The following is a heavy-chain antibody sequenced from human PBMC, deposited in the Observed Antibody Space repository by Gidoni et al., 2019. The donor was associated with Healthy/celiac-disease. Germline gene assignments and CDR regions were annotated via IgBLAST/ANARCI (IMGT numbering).Heavy chain of an antibody. Sequence: QVQLVESGGGVVQPGRSLSLSCAASGFTFSRYAMHWVRQAPGKGLEWVAVISYDGSNKYYADSVKGRFTISRDNSKNTLYLQMNSLRAEDTAVYYCARGYNFWSGQMGMDVWGQGTTVTVSS. D-gene: IGHD3-3*01. CDR3: ARGYNFWSGQMGMDV. J-gene: IGHJ6*02. CDR2: ISYDGSNK. CDR1: GFTFSRYA. V-gene: IGHV3-30-3*01.